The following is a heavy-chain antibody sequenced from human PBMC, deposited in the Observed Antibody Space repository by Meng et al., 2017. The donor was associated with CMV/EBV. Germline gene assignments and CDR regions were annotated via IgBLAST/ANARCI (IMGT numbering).Heavy chain of an antibody. Sequence: GESLKISCAASGFTFSSYAMSWVRQAPGKGLEWVSAISSSCSTIYYADSVKGRFTISRDNAKNSLYLQMNSLRAEDTAVYYCARDRPTRKSNPNIVVVPGGVDYWGQGTLVTVSS. J-gene: IGHJ4*02. CDR2: ISSSCSTI. V-gene: IGHV3-21*04. CDR3: ARDRPTRKSNPNIVVVPGGVDY. CDR1: GFTFSSYA. D-gene: IGHD2-2*01.